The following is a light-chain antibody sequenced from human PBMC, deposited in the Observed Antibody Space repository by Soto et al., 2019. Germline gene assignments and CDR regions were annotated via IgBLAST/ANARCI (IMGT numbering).Light chain of an antibody. CDR3: RSYTGGSTYV. V-gene: IGLV2-14*01. J-gene: IGLJ1*01. CDR2: DVS. CDR1: SSDIGGYKY. Sequence: QSVLTQPASGSGSPGQSITISCTGTSSDIGGYKYVSWYQQHPGKAPKLMIYDVSNRPSGVSNRFSGSKSGNTATLTISGLQGEDEAEYYCRSYTGGSTYVFGTGTKVTV.